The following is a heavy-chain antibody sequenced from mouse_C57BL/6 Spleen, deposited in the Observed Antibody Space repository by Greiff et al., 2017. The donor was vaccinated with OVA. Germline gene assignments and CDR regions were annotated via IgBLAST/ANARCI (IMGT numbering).Heavy chain of an antibody. D-gene: IGHD1-1*01. CDR3: ARTYYYGSTHWYFDV. V-gene: IGHV5-6*01. CDR1: GFTFSSYG. J-gene: IGHJ1*03. CDR2: ISSGGSYT. Sequence: EVKLQESGGDLVKPGGSLKLSCAASGFTFSSYGMSWVRQTPDKRLEWVATISSGGSYTYYPDSVKGRFTISRDNAKNTLYLQMSSLKSEDTAMYYCARTYYYGSTHWYFDVWGTGTTVTVSS.